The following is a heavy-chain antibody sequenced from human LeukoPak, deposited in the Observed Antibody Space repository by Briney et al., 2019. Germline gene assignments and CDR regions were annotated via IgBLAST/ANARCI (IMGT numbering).Heavy chain of an antibody. V-gene: IGHV4-4*07. CDR1: VDSSSNFY. CDR3: ARGREYGDFFDS. CDR2: IFSRGIP. Sequence: SETLSLTCTFSVDSSSNFYWNSVRQPAGTGLEWIGRIFSRGIPNYSPSLKSRVTMSVDTSKNQFALKLTSVTAADSAGYYCARGREYGDFFDSWGQGTLVTVSS. J-gene: IGHJ4*02. D-gene: IGHD4-17*01.